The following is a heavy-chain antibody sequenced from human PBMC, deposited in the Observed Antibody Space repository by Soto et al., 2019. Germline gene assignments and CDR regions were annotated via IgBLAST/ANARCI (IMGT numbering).Heavy chain of an antibody. CDR1: GGSFSSFS. V-gene: IGHV1-69*13. CDR3: TSFDSNGYYPQNHY. Sequence: SVKVSCKVSGGSFSSFSINWVRQAPGQRFEWMGGIIPILGTANFTQKFQHRVTFTADESTATAYTTLSSLTSEDTAFYYCTSFDSNGYYPQNHYWGPGTQVTV. D-gene: IGHD3-22*01. J-gene: IGHJ4*02. CDR2: IIPILGTA.